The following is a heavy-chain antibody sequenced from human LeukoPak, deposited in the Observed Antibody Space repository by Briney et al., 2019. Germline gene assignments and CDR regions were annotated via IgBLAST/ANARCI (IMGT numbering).Heavy chain of an antibody. CDR3: ARTERIMTTGTNWFDP. Sequence: GASVKVSCKASGGTFSNYAISWVRQAPGQGLEWMGGIIPIFGTANYAQKFRSRVTITADKSTRTAYMELSSLRSEDTAVYYCARTERIMTTGTNWFDPWGQGTLVTVSS. J-gene: IGHJ5*02. D-gene: IGHD4-17*01. V-gene: IGHV1-69*06. CDR2: IIPIFGTA. CDR1: GGTFSNYA.